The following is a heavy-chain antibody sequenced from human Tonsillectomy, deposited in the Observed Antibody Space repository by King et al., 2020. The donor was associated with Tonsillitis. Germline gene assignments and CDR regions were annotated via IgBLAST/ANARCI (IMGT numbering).Heavy chain of an antibody. CDR3: ARLVDAAMVPTFEY. J-gene: IGHJ4*02. D-gene: IGHD5-18*01. V-gene: IGHV4-39*01. CDR1: GAPISSRSYY. Sequence: LQLQESGPGLVKSSETLSLFCTVSGAPISSRSYYWGWVRQPPGKDLEWIGSSYFSGSTYYYPSPKSRVTISVDTSKHQISLRLSSVYAADTAVYYCARLVDAAMVPTFEYWGQGALVTVSS. CDR2: SYFSGST.